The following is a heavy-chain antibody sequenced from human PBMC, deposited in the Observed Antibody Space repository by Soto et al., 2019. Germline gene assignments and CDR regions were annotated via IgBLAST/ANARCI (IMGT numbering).Heavy chain of an antibody. D-gene: IGHD3-10*01. CDR2: VGPYNGNT. V-gene: IGHV1-18*01. CDR1: GYAFSHYG. Sequence: QVQLVQSGAEVKMPGASVQVSCTASGYAFSHYGISWVRQAPGQGLQWMGRVGPYNGNTNYAQQLQGRVTMTTDTSTTTAYMELRSLRSDDTAVYYCARDLDGSGSYYTPYWGQGTLVSVSS. CDR3: ARDLDGSGSYYTPY. J-gene: IGHJ4*02.